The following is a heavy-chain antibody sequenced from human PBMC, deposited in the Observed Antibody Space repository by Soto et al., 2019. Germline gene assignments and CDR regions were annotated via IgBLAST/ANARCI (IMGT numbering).Heavy chain of an antibody. V-gene: IGHV3-66*01. J-gene: IGHJ4*02. CDR2: IYSGGTT. D-gene: IGHD5-18*01. CDR1: GITVSSNY. Sequence: EVQLVESGGGLVQPGGSLRLSCAASGITVSSNYMSWVRQAPGKGLEWVSVIYSGGTTYFADSVRGRFTISRDNPKNTVYLQMNSLRADHTAVYYCAARYGWGQGTLVTVSS. CDR3: AARYG.